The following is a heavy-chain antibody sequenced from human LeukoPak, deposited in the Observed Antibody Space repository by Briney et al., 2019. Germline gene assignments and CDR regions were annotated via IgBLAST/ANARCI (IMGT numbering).Heavy chain of an antibody. CDR3: ARGNYDFWSGYRYYYYYYMDV. Sequence: GGSLRLSCAASGFTFDDYGMSWVPQAPGKGLEWVSGINWNGGSTGYADSVKGRFTIPRDNAKNSLYLQMNSLRAEDTALYYCARGNYDFWSGYRYYYYYYMDVWGKGTTVTVSS. CDR2: INWNGGST. D-gene: IGHD3-3*01. CDR1: GFTFDDYG. J-gene: IGHJ6*03. V-gene: IGHV3-20*04.